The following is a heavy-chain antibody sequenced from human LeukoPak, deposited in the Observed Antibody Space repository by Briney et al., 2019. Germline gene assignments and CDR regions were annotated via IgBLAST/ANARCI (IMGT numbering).Heavy chain of an antibody. CDR3: AKDYPSRVNTYYYYYYMDV. Sequence: GGSLRLSCAASGFTFSSYGMHWVRQAPGKGLEWVAFIRYDGSNKYYADSVKGRFTISRDNSKNTLYLQMNSLRAEDTAVYYCAKDYPSRVNTYYYYYYMDVWGKGTTVTISS. J-gene: IGHJ6*03. CDR2: IRYDGSNK. V-gene: IGHV3-30*02. CDR1: GFTFSSYG. D-gene: IGHD3-16*02.